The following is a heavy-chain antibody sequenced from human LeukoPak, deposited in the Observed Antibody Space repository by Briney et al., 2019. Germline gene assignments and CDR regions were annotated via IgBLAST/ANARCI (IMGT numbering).Heavy chain of an antibody. J-gene: IGHJ5*02. CDR3: AREQWLVTGWFDP. D-gene: IGHD6-19*01. Sequence: SETLSLTCTVSGGSISNYYWSWIRQPPGKGLEWIGYIYYSGSTNYNPSLKSRVTILVDTSKNQFSLKLSSVTAADTAVYYCAREQWLVTGWFDPWGQGTLVTVSS. CDR1: GGSISNYY. CDR2: IYYSGST. V-gene: IGHV4-59*01.